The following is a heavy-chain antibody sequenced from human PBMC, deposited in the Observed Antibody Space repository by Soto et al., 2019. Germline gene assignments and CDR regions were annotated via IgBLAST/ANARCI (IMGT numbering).Heavy chain of an antibody. CDR1: GGTFSSYA. Sequence: QVQLVQSGAEVKKPGSSVKVSCKASGGTFSSYAISWVRQAPGQGLEWMGGIIPIFGTANYAQKFQGRVTITADKSTSTAKMELSSLRSEDTAVYYCARDQGGYSGYDDYYSGMDVWGQGTTVTVSS. CDR2: IIPIFGTA. V-gene: IGHV1-69*06. D-gene: IGHD5-12*01. CDR3: ARDQGGYSGYDDYYSGMDV. J-gene: IGHJ6*02.